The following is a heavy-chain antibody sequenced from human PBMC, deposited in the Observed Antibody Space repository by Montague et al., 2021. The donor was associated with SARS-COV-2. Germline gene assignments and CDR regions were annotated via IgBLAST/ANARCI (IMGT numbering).Heavy chain of an antibody. D-gene: IGHD4-23*01. CDR3: AMRGGGLDAFDV. Sequence: SETLSLTCTVYGGSIRTSSYYWGWIRQPPGKGLDWIGSMEYSGSTYYNPSLRSRVTISVDTSKNQFYLKLSSVTAAETNGYYCAMRGGGLDAFDVWGQGTMVIVSS. CDR2: MEYSGST. CDR1: GGSIRTSSYY. V-gene: IGHV4-39*01. J-gene: IGHJ3*01.